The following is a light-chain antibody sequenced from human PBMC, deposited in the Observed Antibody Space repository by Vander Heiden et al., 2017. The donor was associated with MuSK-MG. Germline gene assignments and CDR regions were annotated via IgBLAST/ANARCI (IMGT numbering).Light chain of an antibody. CDR3: QSAHSSGTSGV. V-gene: IGLV3-25*03. CDR2: NDS. J-gene: IGLJ3*02. Sequence: SYELTQPPSVSVSPGQTARITCSGDPLPKQYASWYQQKPGQAPVLVIYNDSERPSGIPERFSGSSSGTNATFTISGVQAEDEADDYCQSAHSSGTSGVFGGGTKLTVL. CDR1: PLPKQY.